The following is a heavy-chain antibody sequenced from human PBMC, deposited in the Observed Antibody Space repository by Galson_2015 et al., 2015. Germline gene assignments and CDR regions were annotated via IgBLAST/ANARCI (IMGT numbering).Heavy chain of an antibody. Sequence: SVKVSCKASGGTFSSYAISWVRQAPGQGLEWMGGIIPIFGTVNYAQKFQGRVTITADESTSTAYMELSGLRSEDTAVYYCARESIVGAPDGAFDIWGQGTMVTVSS. V-gene: IGHV1-69*13. D-gene: IGHD1-26*01. CDR3: ARESIVGAPDGAFDI. CDR1: GGTFSSYA. J-gene: IGHJ3*02. CDR2: IIPIFGTV.